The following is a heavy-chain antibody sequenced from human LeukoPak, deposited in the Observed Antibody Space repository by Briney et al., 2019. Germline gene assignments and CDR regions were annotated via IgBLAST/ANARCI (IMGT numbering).Heavy chain of an antibody. CDR1: GGSISSRPYC. CDR2: FYYSGST. CDR3: ARRVLYSSFDY. V-gene: IGHV4-39*07. J-gene: IGHJ4*02. Sequence: PSETLSLTCTVSGGSISSRPYCWGWIRQPPGKGLEWLGSFYYSGSTYYNPSLKSRVTISVDTSKNQFSLKLSSVTAADTAVYYCARRVLYSSFDYWGQGTLVTVSS. D-gene: IGHD2-15*01.